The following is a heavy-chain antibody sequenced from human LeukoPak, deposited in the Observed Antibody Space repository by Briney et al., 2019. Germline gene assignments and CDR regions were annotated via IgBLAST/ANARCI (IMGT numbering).Heavy chain of an antibody. J-gene: IGHJ4*02. V-gene: IGHV4-39*07. Sequence: SETLSLTCTVSGGSISSSSYYWGWIRQPPGKGLEWIGSIYYSGSTYYNPSLKSRVTISVDTSKNQFSLKLSSVTAADTAVYYCARATNYYDSSALDYWGQGTLVTVSS. CDR3: ARATNYYDSSALDY. CDR2: IYYSGST. D-gene: IGHD3-22*01. CDR1: GGSISSSSYY.